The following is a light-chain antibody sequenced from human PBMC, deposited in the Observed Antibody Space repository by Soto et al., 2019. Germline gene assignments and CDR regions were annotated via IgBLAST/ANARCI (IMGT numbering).Light chain of an antibody. J-gene: IGKJ2*01. CDR3: QQDYNLPYT. CDR2: EAS. V-gene: IGKV1-5*03. Sequence: DIQMTQSPSTLSASVGDRVTITCRASQSINTWLAWYQQKPGTVPKLLIYEASTLESGVPSRFSGSRSGTEFTLTVSSLQPEDFAVYYCQQDYNLPYTFGQGTKLEIK. CDR1: QSINTW.